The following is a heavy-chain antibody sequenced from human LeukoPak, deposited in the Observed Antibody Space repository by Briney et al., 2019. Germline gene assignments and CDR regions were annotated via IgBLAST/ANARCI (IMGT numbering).Heavy chain of an antibody. CDR3: AQNGQSGFSFDP. V-gene: IGHV4-34*01. Sequence: PSETLSLTCAVYGDSFSGYYWSWIRQPPGKGLEWIAEINHRGTTHYNPSLKSRVNISADTSKNQFSLHLDSVTAADTAVYYCAQNGQSGFSFDPWGQGTLVTVSS. CDR1: GDSFSGYY. D-gene: IGHD2-8*01. J-gene: IGHJ5*02. CDR2: INHRGTT.